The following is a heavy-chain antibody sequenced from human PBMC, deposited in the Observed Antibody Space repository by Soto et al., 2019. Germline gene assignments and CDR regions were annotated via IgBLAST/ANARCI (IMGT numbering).Heavy chain of an antibody. CDR1: GFTFSNAW. D-gene: IGHD1-7*01. Sequence: EVQLVESGGGLIKPGGSLRLSCAASGFTFSNAWMNWVRQAPGKGLEWVGRITSKVDGGATDYAAPVKGRFTISRDDSKNTLYLQTNSLKTGDTAVYYCTTDAGGRTGTTWRWGQGTLVTVSS. J-gene: IGHJ4*02. CDR2: ITSKVDGGAT. V-gene: IGHV3-15*07. CDR3: TTDAGGRTGTTWR.